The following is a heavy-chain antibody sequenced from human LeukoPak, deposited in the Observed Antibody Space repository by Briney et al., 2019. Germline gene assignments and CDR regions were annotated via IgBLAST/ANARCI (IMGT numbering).Heavy chain of an antibody. D-gene: IGHD1-26*01. CDR3: AREDGVGISLDH. CDR1: GFSFSSYS. J-gene: IGHJ4*02. Sequence: GGSLRLSCAASGFSFSSYSMNWVRQAPGRGLEWVSCISSLSNYIYYADSVKGRFTVSRDNTKNSLYLRMSSLRAEDTAVYYCAREDGVGISLDHWGLGTLVTVSS. V-gene: IGHV3-21*01. CDR2: ISSLSNYI.